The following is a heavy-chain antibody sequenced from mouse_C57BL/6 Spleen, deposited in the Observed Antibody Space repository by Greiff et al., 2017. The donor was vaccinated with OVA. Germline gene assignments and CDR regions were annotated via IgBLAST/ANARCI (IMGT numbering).Heavy chain of an antibody. Sequence: EVQLVESGGGLVKPGGSLKLSCAASGFTFSDYGMHWVRQAPEKGLEWVAYISSGSSTLYYADTVKGRFTIAKDNAKKTLFLQRTRLRAEDTAMYYCARQGGNYGFAYWGQGTLVTVSA. J-gene: IGHJ3*01. CDR1: GFTFSDYG. V-gene: IGHV5-17*01. CDR3: ARQGGNYGFAY. D-gene: IGHD2-1*01. CDR2: ISSGSSTL.